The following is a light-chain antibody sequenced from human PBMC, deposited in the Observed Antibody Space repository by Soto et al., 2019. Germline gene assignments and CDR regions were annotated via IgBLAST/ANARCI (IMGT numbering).Light chain of an antibody. V-gene: IGLV2-23*01. CDR3: CSYGGSYYV. CDR1: SSDVGSYNL. J-gene: IGLJ1*01. Sequence: QSALTQPASVSGSPGQSITISCTGTSSDVGSYNLVSWYQQHPGKAPKPMIYEGVRRPSGVSNRFSGSKSGNTASLTISGLQAEDEADYYCCSYGGSYYVFGTGTKVTVL. CDR2: EGV.